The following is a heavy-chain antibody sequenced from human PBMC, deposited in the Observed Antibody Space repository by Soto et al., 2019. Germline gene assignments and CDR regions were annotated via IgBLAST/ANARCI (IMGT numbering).Heavy chain of an antibody. J-gene: IGHJ4*02. V-gene: IGHV3-23*01. Sequence: GESLKISCAASGFTFSSYAMSWVRQAPGKGLEWVSAISGSGGSTYYADSVKGRFTISRDNSKNTLYLQMNSLRAEDTAVYYCAKDATRRLWGSPFFDYWGQGTLVTVSS. CDR3: AKDATRRLWGSPFFDY. D-gene: IGHD3-16*01. CDR1: GFTFSSYA. CDR2: ISGSGGST.